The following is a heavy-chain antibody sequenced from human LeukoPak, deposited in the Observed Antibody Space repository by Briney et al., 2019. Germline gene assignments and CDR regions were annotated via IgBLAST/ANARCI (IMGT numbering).Heavy chain of an antibody. Sequence: YPGASLRLSCAAAGFTFDTYAMTWVRQVPGKGLEWVSNISGRGTSTNYADSVQGRFTISRDNSKNTLHLQMNSLRAEDTAIYYCAKSYRQESDWSSSFDYWGQGTLATVSS. V-gene: IGHV3-23*01. J-gene: IGHJ4*02. CDR1: GFTFDTYA. CDR3: AKSYRQESDWSSSFDY. D-gene: IGHD3-9*01. CDR2: ISGRGTST.